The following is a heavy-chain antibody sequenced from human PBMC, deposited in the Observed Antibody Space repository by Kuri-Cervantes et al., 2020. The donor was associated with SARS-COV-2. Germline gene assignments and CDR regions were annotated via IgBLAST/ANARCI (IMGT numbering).Heavy chain of an antibody. D-gene: IGHD7-27*01. V-gene: IGHV3-21*01. CDR1: GFTFSSYS. Sequence: GESLKISCAASGFTFSSYSMNWVRQAPGKGLEWVSSISSSSSYIYYEYSVKGRFTISRDNAKNSLYLQMNSLRAEDTAVYYCARDPWGWYFDLWGRGILVTVSS. CDR3: ARDPWGWYFDL. CDR2: ISSSSSYI. J-gene: IGHJ2*01.